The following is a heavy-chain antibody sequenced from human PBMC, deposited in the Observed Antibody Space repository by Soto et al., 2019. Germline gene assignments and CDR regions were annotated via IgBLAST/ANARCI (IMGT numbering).Heavy chain of an antibody. CDR3: ARDTVLYCSSTSCYKGDYYYYGMDV. CDR2: MNPNSGNT. J-gene: IGHJ6*02. CDR1: GYTFTSYD. Sequence: ASVKVSCKASGYTFTSYDINWVRQATGQGLEWMGWMNPNSGNTGYAQKFQGRVTMTRNTSISTAYMELSSLRSEDTAVYYCARDTVLYCSSTSCYKGDYYYYGMDVWGQGTTVTVSS. V-gene: IGHV1-8*01. D-gene: IGHD2-2*02.